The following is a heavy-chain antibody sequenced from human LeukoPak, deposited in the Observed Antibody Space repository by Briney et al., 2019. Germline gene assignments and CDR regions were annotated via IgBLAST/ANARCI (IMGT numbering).Heavy chain of an antibody. CDR2: IKEDGSAK. CDR3: ARDFAYNTFDY. J-gene: IGHJ4*02. D-gene: IGHD1-14*01. CDR1: GFTFKSAW. V-gene: IGHV3-7*01. Sequence: GGSLRLSCAASGFTFKSAWMTWVRQAPGKGLEWVANIKEDGSAKNYIDSVKGRFTISRDNTKNSLYMQLSSLSAEDTAVYYCARDFAYNTFDYEGRGTRVTVSA.